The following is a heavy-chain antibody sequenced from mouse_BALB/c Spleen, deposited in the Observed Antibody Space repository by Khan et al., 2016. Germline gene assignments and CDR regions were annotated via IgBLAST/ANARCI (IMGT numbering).Heavy chain of an antibody. CDR1: GYSITSDYA. D-gene: IGHD2-4*01. Sequence: EVQLQESGPGLVKPSQSLSLTCTVTGYSITSDYAWNWIRQFPGNKLEWMGYISYSGSTSYNPSLKSRISITRDTSKNQFFLQLNSVTTEDTATXCCGRGYDYDFYAMDYWGQGTSVTVSS. CDR3: GRGYDYDFYAMDY. CDR2: ISYSGST. V-gene: IGHV3-2*02. J-gene: IGHJ4*01.